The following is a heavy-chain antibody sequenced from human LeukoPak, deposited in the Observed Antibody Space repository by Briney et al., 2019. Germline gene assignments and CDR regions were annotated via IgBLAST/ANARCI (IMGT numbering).Heavy chain of an antibody. J-gene: IGHJ6*04. V-gene: IGHV5-10-1*01. CDR2: IDPSDSYT. D-gene: IGHD3-10*01. CDR1: GYSFSSYW. CDR3: ARQTMVRGVYYYGMDV. Sequence: GESLRISCKGSGYSFSSYWISWVRQMPGKGLEWLGRIDPSDSYTNDSPSFQGHVTIPADKSISTAYLQWSSLKASDTAMYYCARQTMVRGVYYYGMDVWGKGTTVTVSS.